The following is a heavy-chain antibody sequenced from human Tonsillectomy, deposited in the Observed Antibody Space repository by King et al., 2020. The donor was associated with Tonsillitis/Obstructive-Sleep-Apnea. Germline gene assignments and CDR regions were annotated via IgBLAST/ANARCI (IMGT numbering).Heavy chain of an antibody. CDR3: AKERGGYSGYDL. CDR2: ISGTVGST. J-gene: IGHJ4*02. CDR1: GFTFSSCV. D-gene: IGHD5-12*01. Sequence: VQLVESGGGLVQPGGSLRLSCAASGFTFSSCVMSWVRQAPGKGLEWVSGISGTVGSTYYADSVKGRFTISRDNSKNTLYLQMNNLRAQDTAVYYCAKERGGYSGYDLWGQGTLVTVSS. V-gene: IGHV3-23*04.